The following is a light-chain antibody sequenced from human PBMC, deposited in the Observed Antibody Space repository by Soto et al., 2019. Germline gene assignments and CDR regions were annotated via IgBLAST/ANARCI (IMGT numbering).Light chain of an antibody. CDR1: SSNIGAGYD. CDR2: GNS. CDR3: QSYDRSLRTYV. V-gene: IGLV1-40*01. J-gene: IGLJ1*01. Sequence: QLVLTQPPSVSGALGQRVTISCSGSSSNIGAGYDVNWYRQLPGTAPKLLIYGNSDRPSGVPDRFSGSKSGTSASLAITGRQAEDEAAYFCQSYDRSLRTYVFGTATKLTVL.